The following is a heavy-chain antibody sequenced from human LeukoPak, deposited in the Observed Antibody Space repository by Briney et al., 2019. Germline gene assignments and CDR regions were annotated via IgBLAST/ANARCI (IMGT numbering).Heavy chain of an antibody. CDR3: ARIRGRYSCALDV. Sequence: KPGGSLRLSCVASGFTFSDYYKSWIRQAPGKGLECVSYITGSSSTIYYAESVKGRFTVSRDNAKNSLYLQMNSLSAEDTAVYYCARIRGRYSCALDVWGQGITVTVSS. CDR2: ITGSSSTI. J-gene: IGHJ6*02. D-gene: IGHD2-15*01. CDR1: GFTFSDYY. V-gene: IGHV3-11*01.